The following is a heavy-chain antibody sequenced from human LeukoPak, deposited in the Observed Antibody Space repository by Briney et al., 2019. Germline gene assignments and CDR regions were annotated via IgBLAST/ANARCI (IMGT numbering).Heavy chain of an antibody. J-gene: IGHJ4*02. Sequence: PGGSLRLSCAASGFTVSSNYMSWVRQAPGKGLEWVSVIYSGGSTYYADSVKGRFTISRDNSKNTLYLQMNSLRAEDTAVYYCARTLRGSAAPFGYWGQGTLVTGSS. CDR2: IYSGGST. CDR3: ARTLRGSAAPFGY. D-gene: IGHD1-26*01. CDR1: GFTVSSNY. V-gene: IGHV3-53*01.